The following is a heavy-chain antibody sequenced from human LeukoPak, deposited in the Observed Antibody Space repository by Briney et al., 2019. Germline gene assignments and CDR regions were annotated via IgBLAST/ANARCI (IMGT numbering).Heavy chain of an antibody. D-gene: IGHD2-2*01. CDR2: ISYDGSNK. CDR1: GFTFSSYG. CDR3: ARSVVVPAAMDY. J-gene: IGHJ4*02. Sequence: PGRSLRLSCAASGFTFSSYGMHWVRQAPGKGLEWVAVISYDGSNKYYADSVKGRFTISRDNSKNTLYLQMNSLRAEDTAVYYCARSVVVPAAMDYRGQGTLVTVSS. V-gene: IGHV3-30*03.